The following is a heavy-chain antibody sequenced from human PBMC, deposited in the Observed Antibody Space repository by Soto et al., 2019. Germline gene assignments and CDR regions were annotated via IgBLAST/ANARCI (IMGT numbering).Heavy chain of an antibody. CDR1: GYTLTELS. CDR3: ATEAAAGMGYYYYGMDV. Sequence: ASVKVSCKVSGYTLTELSMHWVRQAPGKGLEWMGGFDPEDGETIYAQKFQGRVTMTEDTSTDTAYMELSSLRSEDTAVYYCATEAAAGMGYYYYGMDVWGQGTKVTVSS. J-gene: IGHJ6*02. D-gene: IGHD6-13*01. V-gene: IGHV1-24*01. CDR2: FDPEDGET.